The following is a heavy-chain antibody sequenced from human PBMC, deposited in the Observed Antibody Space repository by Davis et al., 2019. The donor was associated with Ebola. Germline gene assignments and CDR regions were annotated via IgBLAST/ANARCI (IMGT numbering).Heavy chain of an antibody. Sequence: GSLRLSCTVSGGSISSSSYYWGWIRQPPGKGLEWIGSIYYSGSTYYNPSLKSRVTISVDTSKNQFSLKLSSVTAADTAVYYCARLCGYYGSYYFDYWGQGTLVTVSS. CDR1: GGSISSSSYY. V-gene: IGHV4-39*01. J-gene: IGHJ4*02. D-gene: IGHD3-10*01. CDR3: ARLCGYYGSYYFDY. CDR2: IYYSGST.